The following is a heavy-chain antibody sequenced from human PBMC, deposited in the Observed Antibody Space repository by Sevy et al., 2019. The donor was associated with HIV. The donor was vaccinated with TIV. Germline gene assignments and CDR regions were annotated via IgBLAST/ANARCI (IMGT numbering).Heavy chain of an antibody. CDR3: ARVPYDYDFWSGYYRPTGYYYYGMDV. CDR1: GFTFSSYW. J-gene: IGHJ6*02. D-gene: IGHD3-3*01. CDR2: IKQDGSEK. Sequence: GGSLRLSCAASGFTFSSYWMSWVRQAPGKGLEWVANIKQDGSEKYYVDSVKGRFTISRDNAKNSLYLQMNSLRAEDTALYYCARVPYDYDFWSGYYRPTGYYYYGMDVWGQGTTVTVSS. V-gene: IGHV3-7*01.